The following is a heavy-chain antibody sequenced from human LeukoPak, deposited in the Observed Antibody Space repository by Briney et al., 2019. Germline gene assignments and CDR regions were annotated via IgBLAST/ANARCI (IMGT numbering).Heavy chain of an antibody. Sequence: GGSPRLSCAASGFTFRSYWMSWVRQAPGKGLEWVANIKEDGSEKYYVDSVKGRFTISRDNAKNSLYLQMNSLRAEDTAVYFCAREFSKSAFDSWGQGTLVTVSS. CDR2: IKEDGSEK. CDR3: AREFSKSAFDS. V-gene: IGHV3-7*01. CDR1: GFTFRSYW. J-gene: IGHJ4*02.